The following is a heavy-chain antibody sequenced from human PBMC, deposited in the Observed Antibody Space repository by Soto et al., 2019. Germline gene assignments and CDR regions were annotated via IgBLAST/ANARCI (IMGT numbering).Heavy chain of an antibody. Sequence: PSQTLSLTCAISGDSVSSNSAAWNWIRQSPSRGLEWLGRTYYRSKWYNDYAVSVKSRITINPDTSKNQFSLQLISVTPEDRAVYYCARALWFGVSAEWFDPWGQGTPVTVSA. J-gene: IGHJ5*02. D-gene: IGHD3-10*01. CDR3: ARALWFGVSAEWFDP. V-gene: IGHV6-1*01. CDR2: TYYRSKWYN. CDR1: GDSVSSNSAA.